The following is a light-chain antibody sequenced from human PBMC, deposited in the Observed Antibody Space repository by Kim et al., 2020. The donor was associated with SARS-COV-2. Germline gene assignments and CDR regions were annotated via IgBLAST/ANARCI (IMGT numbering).Light chain of an antibody. CDR1: ILRSYY. Sequence: VALGQTVRITCHGDILRSYYATWYQQKPGQAPIVVMYGKNNRPSGIPDRFSGSSSGNTASLTITGTQAGDEADYYCNSRDSNDNVLFGGGTQLTVL. V-gene: IGLV3-19*01. J-gene: IGLJ2*01. CDR3: NSRDSNDNVL. CDR2: GKN.